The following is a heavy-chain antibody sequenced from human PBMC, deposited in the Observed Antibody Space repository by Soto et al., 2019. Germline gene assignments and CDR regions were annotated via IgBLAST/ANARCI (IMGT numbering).Heavy chain of an antibody. CDR2: INLNSGDT. V-gene: IGHV1-2*02. CDR3: ARDLGRYDLYGLET. CDR1: GYTFTDSS. Sequence: ASVKVSCKTSGYTFTDSSMHWVRQAPGQGLEWMGWINLNSGDTDYAEKFRGRVTMTRDTSIITAYMELTRLKSDDTAVYYCARDLGRYDLYGLETWGPGNMVTVXS. J-gene: IGHJ4*02. D-gene: IGHD5-12*01.